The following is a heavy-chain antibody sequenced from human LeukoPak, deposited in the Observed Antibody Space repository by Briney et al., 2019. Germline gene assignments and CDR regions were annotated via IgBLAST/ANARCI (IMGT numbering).Heavy chain of an antibody. V-gene: IGHV4-4*07. CDR1: GGSISSYY. Sequence: SETLSLTCTVSGGSISSYYWSWIRQPAGKGLEWIGRIYTSGSTNYNPSLKSRVTMSVDTSKNQFSLKLSSVTAADTAVYYCARKSFTRVENYYYYYYMDAWGKGTTVTVSS. J-gene: IGHJ6*03. CDR3: ARKSFTRVENYYYYYYMDA. D-gene: IGHD3-10*01. CDR2: IYTSGST.